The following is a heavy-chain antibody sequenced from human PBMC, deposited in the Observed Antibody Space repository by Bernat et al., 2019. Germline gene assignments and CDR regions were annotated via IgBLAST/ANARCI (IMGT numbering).Heavy chain of an antibody. CDR3: VRDFGSSIPGT. CDR2: IYQSGST. CDR1: GASISSRSW. D-gene: IGHD2-2*01. V-gene: IGHV4-4*02. J-gene: IGHJ5*02. Sequence: QLQLQESGPGLVKPSETLSLTCAVSGASISSRSWWSWVRQPPGKGLEWIGEIYQSGSTNYNPSLKGRVTMSVDKAKNQFSLKVTSVTAADTAVYYCVRDFGSSIPGTWGQGTLVTVSS.